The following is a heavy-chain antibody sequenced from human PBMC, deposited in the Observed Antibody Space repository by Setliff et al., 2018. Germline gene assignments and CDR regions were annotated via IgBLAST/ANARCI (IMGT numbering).Heavy chain of an antibody. CDR2: TSYSGTT. CDR1: GDSMTSSY. CDR3: ARTGTYRYFDY. J-gene: IGHJ4*02. V-gene: IGHV4-59*04. Sequence: PSETLSLTCTVSGDSMTSSYWTWIRQTPGRGLDWIGYTSYSGTTYYNASLKSRVTMSVDTSKNQFSLNLSSVTAADTAVYYCARTGTYRYFDYWGQGTLVTVSS. D-gene: IGHD7-27*01.